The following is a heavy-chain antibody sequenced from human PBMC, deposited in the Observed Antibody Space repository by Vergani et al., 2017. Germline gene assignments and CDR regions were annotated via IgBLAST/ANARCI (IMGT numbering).Heavy chain of an antibody. Sequence: QVQLLQSGAEVKKPGSSVKVSCKASGGSFSNYALSWVRQAPGQGLEWMGRVIPIYKMTSYAQIFQDRLTLTADDSTATGYMELSDLRPDDTAVYFCAHGLEEWETSRGVLDFWGQGTMVTVSS. D-gene: IGHD1-26*01. CDR3: AHGLEEWETSRGVLDF. CDR1: GGSFSNYA. V-gene: IGHV1-69*13. J-gene: IGHJ4*02. CDR2: VIPIYKMT.